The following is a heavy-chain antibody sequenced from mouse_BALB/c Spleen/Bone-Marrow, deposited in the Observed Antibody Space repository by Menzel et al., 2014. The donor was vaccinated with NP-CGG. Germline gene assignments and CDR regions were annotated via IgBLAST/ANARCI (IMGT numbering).Heavy chain of an antibody. CDR3: ARRYCGRTFDY. CDR2: INPSSGYT. J-gene: IGHJ2*01. D-gene: IGHD1-1*01. CDR1: GYTFTSYT. Sequence: QVQLQQSGAELARPGASVKMSCKASGYTFTSYTMHWVKQRPGQGLEWIGYINPSSGYTNYNQKFKDKATLTADKSSSTASMRLSSMTSEDPTAYHCARRYCGRTFDYWGQGTTLTVSS. V-gene: IGHV1-4*01.